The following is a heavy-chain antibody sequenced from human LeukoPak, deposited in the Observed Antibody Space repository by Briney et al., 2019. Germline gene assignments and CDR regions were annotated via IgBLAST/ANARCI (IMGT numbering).Heavy chain of an antibody. J-gene: IGHJ4*02. CDR1: GFTFDDYG. V-gene: IGHV3-20*04. D-gene: IGHD3-3*01. CDR2: INWNGGST. Sequence: GGSLRLSCAASGFTFDDYGMSWVRQAPGKGLEWVSGINWNGGSTGYADSVKGRFTISRDNAKNSLYPQMNSLRAEDTAVYYCARDPTYYDFWSGYYGLDYWGQGTLVTVSS. CDR3: ARDPTYYDFWSGYYGLDY.